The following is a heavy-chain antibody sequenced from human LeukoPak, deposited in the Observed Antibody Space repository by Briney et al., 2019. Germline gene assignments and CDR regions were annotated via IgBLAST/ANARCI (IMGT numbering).Heavy chain of an antibody. J-gene: IGHJ6*03. CDR1: GGSISSGGYY. Sequence: PSETLSLTCTVSGGSISSGGYYWSWIRQHPGKGLEWIGYIYYSGSTYYNPSLKSRVTISVDTSKNQFSLKLSSVTAADTAVYYCAQSLASRTYYYYYYMDVWGKGTTVTVSS. CDR2: IYYSGST. V-gene: IGHV4-31*03. D-gene: IGHD2-15*01. CDR3: AQSLASRTYYYYYYMDV.